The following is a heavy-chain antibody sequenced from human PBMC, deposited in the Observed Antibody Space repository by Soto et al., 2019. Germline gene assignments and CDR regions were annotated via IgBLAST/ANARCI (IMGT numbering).Heavy chain of an antibody. J-gene: IGHJ4*02. Sequence: GGSLRLSCAASGFTFSSYGMHWVRQAPGKGLEWVAVISYDGSNKYYADSVKGRFTISRDNSKNTLYLQMNSLRAEDTAVYYCATYPSSIDYWGQGTLVTVSS. V-gene: IGHV3-30*03. CDR2: ISYDGSNK. CDR3: ATYPSSIDY. CDR1: GFTFSSYG.